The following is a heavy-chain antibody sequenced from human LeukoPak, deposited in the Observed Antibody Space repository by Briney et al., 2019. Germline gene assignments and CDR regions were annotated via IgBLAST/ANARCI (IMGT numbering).Heavy chain of an antibody. CDR1: GFTFSTYV. J-gene: IGHJ5*02. V-gene: IGHV3-23*01. D-gene: IGHD2-15*01. Sequence: GGSLRLSCAASGFTFSTYVMGWVRQAPGKGLEWVSTISGSGGSTYYADSVKARFTISRDNSKNTLYLQMSSLRAEDTAVYYCAKPGYSRDIWFDPWGQGTLVTVSS. CDR2: ISGSGGST. CDR3: AKPGYSRDIWFDP.